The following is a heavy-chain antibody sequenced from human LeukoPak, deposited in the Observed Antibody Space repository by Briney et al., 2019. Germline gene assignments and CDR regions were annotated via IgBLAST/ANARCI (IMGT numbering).Heavy chain of an antibody. J-gene: IGHJ5*02. CDR3: ARDANLPSENWFDP. D-gene: IGHD1-26*01. V-gene: IGHV3-21*01. Sequence: PGGSLRLSSAASGFSLSSYSMNWVRQAPGKGLEWVSSISSSSSYIYYADSVKGRFTISRDNAKNSLYLQMNSLRAEDTAVYYCARDANLPSENWFDPWGQGTLVTVSS. CDR2: ISSSSSYI. CDR1: GFSLSSYS.